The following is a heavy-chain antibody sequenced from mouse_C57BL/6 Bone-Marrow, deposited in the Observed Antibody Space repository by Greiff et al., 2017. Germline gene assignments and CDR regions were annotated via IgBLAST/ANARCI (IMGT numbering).Heavy chain of an antibody. CDR2: ISSGGSYT. J-gene: IGHJ2*01. CDR3: ATLYGGGDY. V-gene: IGHV5-6*01. CDR1: GFTFSSYG. D-gene: IGHD1-2*01. Sequence: EVQLVESGGDLVKPGGSLKLSCAASGFTFSSYGMSWVRQTPDKRLEWVATISSGGSYTYYPDSVKGRFTISRDNAKNTLYLQMSSLKSEDTAMYYCATLYGGGDYWGQGTTLTVAS.